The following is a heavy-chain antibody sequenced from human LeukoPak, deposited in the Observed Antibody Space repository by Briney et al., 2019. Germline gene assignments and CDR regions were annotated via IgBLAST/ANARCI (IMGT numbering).Heavy chain of an antibody. Sequence: GASVKVSCKASGGTFSSYAISWVRQAPGQGLEWMGGIIPIFGTANYAQKFQGRVTITTDESTSTAYMELSSLRSEDTAVYYCARGREWIQLPYYYYMDVWGKGTTVTVSS. CDR3: ARGREWIQLPYYYYMDV. CDR2: IIPIFGTA. V-gene: IGHV1-69*05. J-gene: IGHJ6*03. D-gene: IGHD5-18*01. CDR1: GGTFSSYA.